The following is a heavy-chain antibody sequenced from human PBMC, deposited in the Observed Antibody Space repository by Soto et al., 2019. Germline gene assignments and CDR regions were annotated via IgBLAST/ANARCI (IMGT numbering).Heavy chain of an antibody. CDR1: GFTFSSYA. Sequence: GGSLRLSCAASGFTFSSYAMSWVRQAPGKGLEWVSAISGSGGSTYYADSVKGRFTISRDNSKNTLYLQMNSLRAEDTAVYYCAKGNSGSYYLGLGMDVWGQGTTVTVSS. J-gene: IGHJ6*02. CDR2: ISGSGGST. CDR3: AKGNSGSYYLGLGMDV. V-gene: IGHV3-23*01. D-gene: IGHD1-26*01.